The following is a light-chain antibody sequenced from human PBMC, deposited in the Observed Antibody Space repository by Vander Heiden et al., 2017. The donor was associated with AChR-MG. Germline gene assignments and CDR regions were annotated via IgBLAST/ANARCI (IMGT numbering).Light chain of an antibody. Sequence: ETVLTQSPGTLSLSPGERATLSCRASQRVSSSFFAWYQQKAGQAPRLLIYGTTRRATDIPDRFSGSGSGTDFTLTISRLEPEDFAVYYCQQDDTSPSTFGQGTKLEIK. CDR1: QRVSSSF. CDR3: QQDDTSPST. V-gene: IGKV3-20*01. J-gene: IGKJ2*02. CDR2: GTT.